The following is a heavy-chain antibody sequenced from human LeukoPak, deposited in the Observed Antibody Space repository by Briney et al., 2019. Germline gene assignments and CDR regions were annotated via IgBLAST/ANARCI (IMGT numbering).Heavy chain of an antibody. J-gene: IGHJ6*02. CDR3: ARSQVSGWYYYYGMDV. CDR2: INHSGST. D-gene: IGHD6-19*01. V-gene: IGHV4-34*01. CDR1: GGSFSGYY. Sequence: SETLSLTCAVYGGSFSGYYWSWIRQPPGKGLEWIGEINHSGSTNYNPSLKSRDTISVDTSKNQFSLKLSSVTAADTAVYYCARSQVSGWYYYYGMDVWGQGTTVTVSS.